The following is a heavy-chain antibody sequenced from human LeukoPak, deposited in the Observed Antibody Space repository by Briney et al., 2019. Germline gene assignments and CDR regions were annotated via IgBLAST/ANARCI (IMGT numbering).Heavy chain of an antibody. Sequence: GGSLRLSCAASGFTFSSYWMSWVRQAPGKGLEWVANIKQDGSEKYYVDSVKGRFTISRDNAKNSLYLQMNSLRAEDTAVYYCARADYDSSGPLVFAFDIWGQGTMVTVSS. J-gene: IGHJ3*02. CDR2: IKQDGSEK. CDR1: GFTFSSYW. D-gene: IGHD3-22*01. CDR3: ARADYDSSGPLVFAFDI. V-gene: IGHV3-7*01.